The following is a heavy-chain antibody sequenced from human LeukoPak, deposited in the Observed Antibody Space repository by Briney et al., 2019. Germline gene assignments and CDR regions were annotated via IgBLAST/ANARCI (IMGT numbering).Heavy chain of an antibody. V-gene: IGHV1-69*05. CDR2: IIPIFGTA. Sequence: SVKVSCKASGGTFSSYAISWVRQAPGQGLEWMGRIIPIFGTANYAQKFQGRVTMTRNTSISTAYMELSSLRSEDTAVYYCARVTSIAARRYFDYWGQGTLVTVSS. CDR3: ARVTSIAARRYFDY. J-gene: IGHJ4*02. D-gene: IGHD6-6*01. CDR1: GGTFSSYA.